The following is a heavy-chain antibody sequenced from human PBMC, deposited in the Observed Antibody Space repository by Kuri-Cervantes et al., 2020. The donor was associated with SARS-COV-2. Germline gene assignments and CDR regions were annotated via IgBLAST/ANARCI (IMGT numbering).Heavy chain of an antibody. J-gene: IGHJ4*02. CDR2: VFYDGRT. CDR1: GYSISSGHC. Sequence: ESLKISCSVSGYSISSGHCWGWIRQPPGKGLEWIGSVFYDGRTYYNPSLKSRVTVSVDTSKNQFSLKVNSVTAADTAVHYCARVGITIFGVGPPMGYWGQGTLVTVSS. D-gene: IGHD3-3*01. V-gene: IGHV4-38-2*02. CDR3: ARVGITIFGVGPPMGY.